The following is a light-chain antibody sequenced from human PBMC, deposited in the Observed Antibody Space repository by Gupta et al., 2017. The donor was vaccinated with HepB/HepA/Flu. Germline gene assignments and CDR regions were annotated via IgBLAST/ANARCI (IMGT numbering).Light chain of an antibody. CDR2: DEP. CDR3: QLLSTSPPRT. J-gene: IGKJ4*01. V-gene: IGKV3-11*01. CDR1: QSVSSY. Sequence: EIVLTQSPATLSLSPGERATLSCRARQSVSSYLAWYQQKPHQPPTLLISDEPNRATRIPARSSHSQYRIEVTLTISSREQEDFASYYCQLLSTSPPRTFGGGTRLEIK.